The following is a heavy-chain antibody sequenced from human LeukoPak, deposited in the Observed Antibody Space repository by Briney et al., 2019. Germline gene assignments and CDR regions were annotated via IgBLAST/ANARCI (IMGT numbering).Heavy chain of an antibody. CDR3: ARGGSSWYRNWFDP. CDR2: INHSGST. CDR1: GGSFSGYY. V-gene: IGHV4-34*01. D-gene: IGHD6-13*01. Sequence: SEAPSLTCAVYGGSFSGYYWSWIRQPPATGLEWIGEINHSGSTNYNPSLKSRVTISVDTSKNQFSLKLSSVTAADTAVYYCARGGSSWYRNWFDPWGQGTLVTVSS. J-gene: IGHJ5*02.